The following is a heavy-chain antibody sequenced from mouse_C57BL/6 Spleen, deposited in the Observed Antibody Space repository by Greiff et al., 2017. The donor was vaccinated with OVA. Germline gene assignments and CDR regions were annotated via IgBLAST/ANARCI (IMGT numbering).Heavy chain of an antibody. CDR1: GYTFTSYW. J-gene: IGHJ2*01. V-gene: IGHV1-64*01. D-gene: IGHD5-2*01. CDR3: AREYREDGDYFDY. Sequence: QVQPQQPGAELVKPGASVKLSCKASGYTFTSYWMHWVKQRPGQGLEWIGMIHPNSGSTNYNEKFKSKATLTVDKSSSTAYMQLSSLTSEDSAVYYCAREYREDGDYFDYWGQGTTLTVSS. CDR2: IHPNSGST.